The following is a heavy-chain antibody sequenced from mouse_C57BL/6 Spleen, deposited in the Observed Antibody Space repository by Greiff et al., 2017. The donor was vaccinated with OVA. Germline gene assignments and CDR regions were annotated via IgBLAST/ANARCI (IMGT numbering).Heavy chain of an antibody. J-gene: IGHJ3*01. Sequence: LVESGPELVKPGASVKISCKASGYSFTGYYMNWVKQSPEKSLEWIGEINPSTGGTTYNQKFKAKATLTVDKSSSTAYMQLKSLTSEDSAVYYCARGLVAWFAYWGQGTLVTVSA. CDR1: GYSFTGYY. V-gene: IGHV1-42*01. CDR3: ARGLVAWFAY. CDR2: INPSTGGT. D-gene: IGHD1-1*02.